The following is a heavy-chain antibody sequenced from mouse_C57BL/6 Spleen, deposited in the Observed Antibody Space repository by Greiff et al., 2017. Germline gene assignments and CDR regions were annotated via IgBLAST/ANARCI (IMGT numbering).Heavy chain of an antibody. V-gene: IGHV1-81*01. D-gene: IGHD1-1*01. CDR2: SYPRSGNT. J-gene: IGHJ2*01. CDR3: ASRSYYGSCGY. Sequence: QVQLQQSGAELARPGATVKLSCKASGYTFTSYGIRWVKQRTGQGLEWIGESYPRSGNTYYNEKIKGKDPMTVDKSSRTAYMELRSLTSADAAVYFCASRSYYGSCGYWGPGTTLTVSS. CDR1: GYTFTSYG.